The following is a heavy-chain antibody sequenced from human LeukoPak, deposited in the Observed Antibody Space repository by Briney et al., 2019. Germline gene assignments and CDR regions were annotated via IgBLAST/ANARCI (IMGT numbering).Heavy chain of an antibody. Sequence: SETLSLTCTVSGGSISSYYWSWIRQPAGKGLEWIGRIYTSGSTNYNPSLKSRVTMSVDTSKNQFSLKLSSVTAADTAVYYCARDRYDSSGYYLYYFDYWGQGTLVTVS. CDR1: GGSISSYY. J-gene: IGHJ4*02. CDR2: IYTSGST. V-gene: IGHV4-4*07. D-gene: IGHD3-22*01. CDR3: ARDRYDSSGYYLYYFDY.